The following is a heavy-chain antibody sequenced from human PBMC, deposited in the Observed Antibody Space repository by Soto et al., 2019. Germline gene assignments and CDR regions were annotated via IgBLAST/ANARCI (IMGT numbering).Heavy chain of an antibody. CDR2: IDPSDSQT. Sequence: HGESLKISCKGSGYSFAGYWITWVRQKPGKGLEWMGRIDPSDSQTYYSPSFRGHVTISVTKSITTVFLQWSSLRAEDTAVYYCARDVKSSGPDPWGQGTLVTVSS. CDR1: GYSFAGYW. D-gene: IGHD6-19*01. V-gene: IGHV5-10-1*01. J-gene: IGHJ5*02. CDR3: ARDVKSSGPDP.